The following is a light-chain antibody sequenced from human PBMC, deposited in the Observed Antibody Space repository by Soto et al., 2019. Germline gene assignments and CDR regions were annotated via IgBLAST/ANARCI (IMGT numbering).Light chain of an antibody. CDR2: GVS. CDR3: QQYESLPFT. V-gene: IGKV3-20*01. CDR1: QTFSYTY. J-gene: IGKJ2*01. Sequence: IVLTQSPGILSSSPGERVTLSCRASQTFSYTYLAWYQKRPGQAPRLLVYGVSARATGISDRFSGSGAGTDFTLTIDRLEPEDVAVYYCQQYESLPFTFGQGTRLEIK.